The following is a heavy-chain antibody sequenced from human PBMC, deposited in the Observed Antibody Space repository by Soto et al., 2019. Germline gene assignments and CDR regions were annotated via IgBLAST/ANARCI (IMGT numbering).Heavy chain of an antibody. D-gene: IGHD3-22*01. CDR3: AREVNYYDSSGYSDY. J-gene: IGHJ4*02. CDR2: IYYSGST. CDR1: GGSISSGGYY. V-gene: IGHV4-31*11. Sequence: PSETLSLTCAVSGGSISSGGYYWSWIRQHPGKGLEWIGYIYYSGSTYYNPSLKSRVTISVDTSKNQFSLKLSSVTAADTAVYYCAREVNYYDSSGYSDYWGQGTLVTVSS.